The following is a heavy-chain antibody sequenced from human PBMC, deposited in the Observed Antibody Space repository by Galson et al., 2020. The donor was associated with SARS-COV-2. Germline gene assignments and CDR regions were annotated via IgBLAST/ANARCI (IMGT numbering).Heavy chain of an antibody. CDR3: TRHRFTTNWYYFDY. CDR1: GFTLNTFA. CDR2: LSASGTST. J-gene: IGHJ4*02. Sequence: GGSLRLSCAASGFTLNTFAMDWVRQVPGKGLEWVSTLSASGTSTWYADPVKGRFTISRDNSKNTLYLQMNSLTAEDTAVYYCTRHRFTTNWYYFDYWGQGTLVTVSS. V-gene: IGHV3-23*01. D-gene: IGHD1-1*01.